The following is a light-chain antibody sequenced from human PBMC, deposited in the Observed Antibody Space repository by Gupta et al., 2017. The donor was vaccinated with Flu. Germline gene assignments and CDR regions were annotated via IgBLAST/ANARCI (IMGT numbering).Light chain of an antibody. Sequence: PGDRATLSCRTRQSVSINLAWYQQKPGQAPRLLIYGAIHRAAGIPVRFSGSGSGTEFTLTISSLQSEDFAVYYCEQYDNWPLFGPGTTVDIK. CDR3: EQYDNWPL. V-gene: IGKV3-15*01. CDR2: GAI. CDR1: QSVSIN. J-gene: IGKJ3*01.